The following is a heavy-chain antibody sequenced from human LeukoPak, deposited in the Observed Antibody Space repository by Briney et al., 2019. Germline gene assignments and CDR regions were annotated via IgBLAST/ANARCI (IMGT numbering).Heavy chain of an antibody. Sequence: GSLRLSCTTPGLTFSTPGFNWVRQAPGKGLGWVASIGPTGFDRYHADSIKGRFTISRDNANNFLYLQMDSLRAEDTAVYYCATETNGRHYDYWGQGTLLTVSS. CDR2: IGPTGFDR. V-gene: IGHV3-21*06. CDR3: ATETNGRHYDY. CDR1: GLTFSTPG. J-gene: IGHJ4*02. D-gene: IGHD1-14*01.